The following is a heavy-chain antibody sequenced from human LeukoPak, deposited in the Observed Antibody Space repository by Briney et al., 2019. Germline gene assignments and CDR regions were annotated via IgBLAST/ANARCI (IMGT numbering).Heavy chain of an antibody. Sequence: GGSLRLSCAASGFTFSSYGMHRVRQAPGKGLEWVSGINWNGGSTGYADSVKGRFTISRDNAKNSLYLQMNSLRAEDTALYYCTTMTVVPTDYWGQGTLVTVSS. J-gene: IGHJ4*02. D-gene: IGHD2-2*01. CDR1: GFTFSSYG. V-gene: IGHV3-20*04. CDR2: INWNGGST. CDR3: TTMTVVPTDY.